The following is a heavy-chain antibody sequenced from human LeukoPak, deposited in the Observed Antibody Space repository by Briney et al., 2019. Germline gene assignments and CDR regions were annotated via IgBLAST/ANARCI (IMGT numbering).Heavy chain of an antibody. Sequence: GGSLRLSCAASGFTFSNYAMTWVRQAPGKGLEWVSSISSSSTYIYYADSVKGRFTISRDNAKNSLYLQMNSLRAEDTAVYYCARDLNTGYSSGWYIDYWGQGTLVTVSS. J-gene: IGHJ4*02. V-gene: IGHV3-21*01. CDR2: ISSSSTYI. CDR1: GFTFSNYA. D-gene: IGHD6-19*01. CDR3: ARDLNTGYSSGWYIDY.